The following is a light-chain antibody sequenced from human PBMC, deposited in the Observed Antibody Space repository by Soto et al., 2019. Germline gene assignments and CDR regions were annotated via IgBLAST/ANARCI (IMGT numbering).Light chain of an antibody. J-gene: IGLJ2*01. CDR1: SSDVGGYNY. Sequence: QSALTQPASVSGSPGQSITISCTGTSSDVGGYNYVSWYQQHPGKAPKLMIYDVSNRPSGVSNRFSGSKSGNTVSLTISGLQAEDEADYYCSSYTSSSTVVFGGGTKLPS. CDR3: SSYTSSSTVV. CDR2: DVS. V-gene: IGLV2-14*01.